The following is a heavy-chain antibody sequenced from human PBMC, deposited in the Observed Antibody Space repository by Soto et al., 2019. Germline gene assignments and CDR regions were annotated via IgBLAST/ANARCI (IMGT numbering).Heavy chain of an antibody. V-gene: IGHV4-4*02. CDR3: ATWGCSAFDI. Sequence: QLQESGPGLVEPSGTLSLTCAVSRGSMSSSDWWCWVRQAPGKGLEWIGETYHSGNTNYNPSLKSRVTLSVDNSKNQFSLALTAVSAAVTGVYYCATWGCSAFDIWGEGTMVTVSS. CDR2: TYHSGNT. D-gene: IGHD2-8*02. CDR1: RGSMSSSDW. J-gene: IGHJ3*02.